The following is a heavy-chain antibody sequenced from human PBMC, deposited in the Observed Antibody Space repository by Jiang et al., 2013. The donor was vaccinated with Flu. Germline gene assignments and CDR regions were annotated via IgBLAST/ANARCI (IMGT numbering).Heavy chain of an antibody. J-gene: IGHJ1*01. V-gene: IGHV1-3*01. CDR1: GYTFTSYA. Sequence: SVKVSCKASGYTFTSYAMHWVRQAPGQRLEWMGWINAGNGNTKYSQKFQGRVTITRDTSASTAYMELSSLRSEDTAVYYCARGGYLSRDFQHWGQGTLVTVSS. CDR2: INAGNGNT. D-gene: IGHD3-22*01. CDR3: ARGGYLSRDFQH.